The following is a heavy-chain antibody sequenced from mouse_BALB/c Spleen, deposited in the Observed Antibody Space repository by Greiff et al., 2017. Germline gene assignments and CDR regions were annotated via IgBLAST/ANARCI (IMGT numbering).Heavy chain of an antibody. CDR3: ARGHYRYDGLDY. CDR1: GFNIKDTY. Sequence: EVQLKESGAELVKPGASVKLSCTASGFNIKDTYMHWVKQRPEQGLEWIGRIDPANGNTKYDPKFQGKATITADTSSNTAYLQLSSLTSEDTAVYYCARGHYRYDGLDYWGQGTTLTVSS. V-gene: IGHV14-3*02. J-gene: IGHJ2*01. CDR2: IDPANGNT. D-gene: IGHD2-14*01.